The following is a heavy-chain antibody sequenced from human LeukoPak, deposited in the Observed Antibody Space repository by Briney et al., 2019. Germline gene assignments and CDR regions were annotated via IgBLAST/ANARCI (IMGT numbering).Heavy chain of an antibody. CDR2: IWYDGSNK. D-gene: IGHD2-15*01. J-gene: IGHJ6*02. CDR1: GSTFSSYG. CDR3: AREDRYCSGGSCYYYYGMDV. Sequence: PGRSLRLSCAASGSTFSSYGMHWVRQAPGKGLEWVAVIWYDGSNKYYADSVKGRFTISRDNSKNTLYLQMNSLRAEDTAVYYCAREDRYCSGGSCYYYYGMDVWGQGTTVTVSS. V-gene: IGHV3-33*01.